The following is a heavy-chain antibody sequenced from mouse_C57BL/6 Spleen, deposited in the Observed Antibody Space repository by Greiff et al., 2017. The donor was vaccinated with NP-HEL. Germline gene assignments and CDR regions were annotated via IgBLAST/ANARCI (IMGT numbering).Heavy chain of an antibody. D-gene: IGHD1-1*01. CDR2: ISYSGST. CDR1: GYSITSGYD. V-gene: IGHV3-1*01. CDR3: ARTTVVAKDWYFDV. J-gene: IGHJ1*03. Sequence: EVKLVESGPGMVKPSQSLSLTCTVTGYSITSGYDWHWIRHFPGNKLEWMGYISYSGSTNYNPSLKSRISITHDTSKNHFFLKLNSVTTEDTATYYCARTTVVAKDWYFDVWGTGTTVTVSS.